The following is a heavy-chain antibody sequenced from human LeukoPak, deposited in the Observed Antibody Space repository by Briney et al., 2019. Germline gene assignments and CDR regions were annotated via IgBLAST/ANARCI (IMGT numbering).Heavy chain of an antibody. J-gene: IGHJ4*02. Sequence: GGSLRLSCAASGFTFSSYGMHWVRQAPGKGLEWVAFIRYDGSNKYYADSVKGRFTISRDNSKNTLYLQMNSLRAEDTAVYYCAKDLLKAGRQQLPTDYWGQGTLVTVSS. CDR3: AKDLLKAGRQQLPTDY. D-gene: IGHD6-13*01. CDR1: GFTFSSYG. V-gene: IGHV3-30*02. CDR2: IRYDGSNK.